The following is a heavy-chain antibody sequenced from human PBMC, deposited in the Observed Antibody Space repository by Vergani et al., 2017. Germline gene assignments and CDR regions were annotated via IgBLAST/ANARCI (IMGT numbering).Heavy chain of an antibody. V-gene: IGHV4-34*01. J-gene: IGHJ6*03. CDR2: INHSGST. CDR3: ARGLPDYVWGSYRYPYYYMDV. CDR1: GGSFSGYY. D-gene: IGHD3-16*02. Sequence: QVQLQQWGAVLLKPSETLSLTCAVYGGSFSGYYWSWIRQPPGKGLEWIGEINHSGSTNYNPSLKSRVTISVDTSKNQFSLKLSSVTAADTAVYYCARGLPDYVWGSYRYPYYYMDVWGKGP.